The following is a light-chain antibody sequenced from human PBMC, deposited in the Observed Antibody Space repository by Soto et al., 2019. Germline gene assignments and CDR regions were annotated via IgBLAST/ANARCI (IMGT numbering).Light chain of an antibody. J-gene: IGLJ1*01. Sequence: QSVMTQPPSVSAAPGQKVTISCSGSSSNIGGNSVSWYQQLPGTAPKVLIHTDNQRPSGVPDRFSGSKSGTSASLAINGLQSGDEADYYCGAWDESLNGYVFGTGTKVTVL. CDR3: GAWDESLNGYV. V-gene: IGLV1-44*01. CDR2: TDN. CDR1: SSNIGGNS.